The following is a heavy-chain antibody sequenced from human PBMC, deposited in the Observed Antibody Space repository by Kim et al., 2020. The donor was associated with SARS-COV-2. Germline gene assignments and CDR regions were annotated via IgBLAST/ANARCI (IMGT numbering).Heavy chain of an antibody. J-gene: IGHJ5*02. V-gene: IGHV3-66*04. CDR3: ARHDWFDP. Sequence: GGATLYARAVKGRITIARNRSTNTLYLQMNSLRVADTAVYYCARHDWFDPWGQGTLVTVSS. CDR2: GGAT.